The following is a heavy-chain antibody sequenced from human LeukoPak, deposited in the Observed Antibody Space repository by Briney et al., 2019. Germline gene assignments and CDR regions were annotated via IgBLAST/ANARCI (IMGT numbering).Heavy chain of an antibody. CDR1: GGSISSGGYY. V-gene: IGHV4-31*03. D-gene: IGHD6-13*01. CDR2: IYYRGST. J-gene: IGHJ4*02. CDR3: ARGSTTAAATDYFDY. Sequence: PSQTLSLTCTVSGGSISSGGYYWSWIRQHPGKGLEWIGYIYYRGSTYYNPSLKSRVTISVDTSKNQFSLKLSSVTAADTAVYYCARGSTTAAATDYFDYWGQGTLVTVSS.